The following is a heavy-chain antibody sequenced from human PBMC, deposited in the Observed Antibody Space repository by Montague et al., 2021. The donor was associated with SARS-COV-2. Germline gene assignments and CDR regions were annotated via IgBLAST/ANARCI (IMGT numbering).Heavy chain of an antibody. V-gene: IGHV3-7*01. CDR2: IKQDGSEK. D-gene: IGHD2-2*01. CDR3: ARDNIVIVPPAIFYDS. J-gene: IGHJ4*02. Sequence: SRRLSCAASGFIFSNFWMSLFRQAPGKGLEWVANIKQDGSEKFYVDSVKGRFTISRDNAKNSLYLQMYSLRAEDTAVYFCARDNIVIVPPAIFYDSWGQGTLVTVSS. CDR1: GFIFSNFW.